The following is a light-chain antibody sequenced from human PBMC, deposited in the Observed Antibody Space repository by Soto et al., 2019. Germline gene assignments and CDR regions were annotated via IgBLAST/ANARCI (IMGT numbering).Light chain of an antibody. J-gene: IGLJ1*01. Sequence: QSALTQPPSASGSPGHSVAISCTGTSSDVGGYKYVSWYQQHPGKAPKLMIYEVNKRPSGVPDRFSGSKSGNTASLTVSGLQAEDEADYYCSSYAGSSNVFGTGTKLTVL. V-gene: IGLV2-8*01. CDR3: SSYAGSSNV. CDR2: EVN. CDR1: SSDVGGYKY.